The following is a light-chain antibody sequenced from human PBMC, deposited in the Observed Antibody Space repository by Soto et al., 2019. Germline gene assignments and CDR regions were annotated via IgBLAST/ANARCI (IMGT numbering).Light chain of an antibody. CDR2: TAS. J-gene: IGKJ1*01. CDR1: QLINGY. Sequence: DIQLTQSPSSLSASLGDRVTISCRASQLINGYLNWYQQKPGKAPRLLIYTASNLQSGVPSRFSGTRSGTKFTLTTSDLQAEDFATYYCQQTYSPLRTFGQGTRVEIK. V-gene: IGKV1-39*01. CDR3: QQTYSPLRT.